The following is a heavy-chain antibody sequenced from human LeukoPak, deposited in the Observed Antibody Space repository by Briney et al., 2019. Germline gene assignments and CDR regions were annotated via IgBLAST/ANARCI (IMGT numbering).Heavy chain of an antibody. CDR2: INPNGGGT. CDR3: ARALPMFRGLTSWDY. Sequence: ASVKVSCKASGYTFTHYYIHWVRQAPGQGLEWMGWINPNGGGTNYAQKFQGRVTMTRGTSISTAYMELSSLRSDDTAVYYCARALPMFRGLTSWDYWGQGTLVIVSS. J-gene: IGHJ4*02. V-gene: IGHV1-2*02. CDR1: GYTFTHYY. D-gene: IGHD3-10*01.